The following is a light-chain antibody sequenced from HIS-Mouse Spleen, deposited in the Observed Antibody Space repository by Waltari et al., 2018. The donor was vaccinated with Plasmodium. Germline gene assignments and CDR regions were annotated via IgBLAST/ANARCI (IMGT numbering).Light chain of an antibody. CDR2: DDS. CDR1: NIGSKS. V-gene: IGLV3-21*03. CDR3: QVWDSSSDHHVV. Sequence: SYVLTQPPSVSVAPGKPARITCGGNNIGSKSGHWYQQKPGQAPVLVVYDDSDRPSGIPERFSGSNSGNTATLTISRVEAGDEADYYCQVWDSSSDHHVVFGGGTKLTVL. J-gene: IGLJ2*01.